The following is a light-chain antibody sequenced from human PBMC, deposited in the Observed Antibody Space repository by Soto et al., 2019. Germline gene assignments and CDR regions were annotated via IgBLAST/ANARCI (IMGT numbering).Light chain of an antibody. CDR1: QSISSY. J-gene: IGKJ3*01. CDR2: AAS. Sequence: DIQMTQSPSSLSASVGDRVTITCRASQSISSYLNRYQQKPGKAPTLLIYAASSLQSGVPSRFSGSGSGTDFTLTISSLQPEDFATYYCRQSYSTPFTFGPGTKVDIK. V-gene: IGKV1-39*01. CDR3: RQSYSTPFT.